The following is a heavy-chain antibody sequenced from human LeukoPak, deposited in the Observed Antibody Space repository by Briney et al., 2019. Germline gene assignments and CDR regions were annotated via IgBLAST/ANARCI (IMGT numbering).Heavy chain of an antibody. CDR1: GGSISSGSYY. CDR3: ARREGADIVVVPAATHFDY. V-gene: IGHV4-61*02. CDR2: IYTSGST. Sequence: SETLSLTCTVSGGSISSGSYYWSWIRQPAGKGLEWIGCIYTSGSTNYNPSLKSRVTISVDTSKNQFSLKLSSVTAADTAVYYCARREGADIVVVPAATHFDYWGQGTLVTVSS. J-gene: IGHJ4*02. D-gene: IGHD2-2*01.